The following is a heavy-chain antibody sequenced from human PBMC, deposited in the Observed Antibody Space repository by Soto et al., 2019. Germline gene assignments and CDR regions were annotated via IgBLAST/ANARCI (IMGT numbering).Heavy chain of an antibody. CDR2: IYHSGST. CDR1: GGSISSGGYS. CDR3: ARAYCGGGCYSWGNWFDP. Sequence: SETLSLTCAVSGGSISSGGYSWSWIRQPPGKGLEWIGYIYHSGSTYYNPSLKSRVIISVDRSKNQFSLKLSSVSAADTALYYCARAYCGGGCYSWGNWFDPWGQGTLVTVSS. D-gene: IGHD2-21*02. V-gene: IGHV4-30-2*01. J-gene: IGHJ5*02.